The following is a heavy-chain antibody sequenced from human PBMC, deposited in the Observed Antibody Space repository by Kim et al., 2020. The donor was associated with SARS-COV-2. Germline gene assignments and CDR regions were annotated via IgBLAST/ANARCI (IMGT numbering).Heavy chain of an antibody. D-gene: IGHD3-3*01. Sequence: GGSLRLSCAASGFTFSSYWMSWVRQAPGKGLEWVANIKQVGSEKYYVDSVKGRFTISRDNAKNSLYLQMNSLRAEDTAVYYCARARTPDFWSGYYREDTGVYYYYYYGMDVWGQGTTVTVSS. J-gene: IGHJ6*02. V-gene: IGHV3-7*01. CDR2: IKQVGSEK. CDR3: ARARTPDFWSGYYREDTGVYYYYYYGMDV. CDR1: GFTFSSYW.